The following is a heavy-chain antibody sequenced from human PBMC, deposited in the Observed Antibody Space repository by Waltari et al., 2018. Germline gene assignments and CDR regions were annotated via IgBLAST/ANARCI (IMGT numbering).Heavy chain of an antibody. D-gene: IGHD3-10*01. CDR1: GGSMSNYY. V-gene: IGHV4-59*08. Sequence: QVQLQESGPGLVKPSETLSLTCSVSGGSMSNYYWSWIRQPPGKGLEWIGYIDHSGNTNYNPYLKSRVTISIDTSKNQFSLKLISVTAADTAVYYCARGWRSPLSPWGQGMLVTVSS. CDR2: IDHSGNT. CDR3: ARGWRSPLSP. J-gene: IGHJ5*02.